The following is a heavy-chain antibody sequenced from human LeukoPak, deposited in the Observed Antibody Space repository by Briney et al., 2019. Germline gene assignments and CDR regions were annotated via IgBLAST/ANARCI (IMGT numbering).Heavy chain of an antibody. J-gene: IGHJ6*02. CDR1: GFTVSSNY. Sequence: GGSLRLSCAASGFTVSSNYMSWVRHSPGGGLEWLSVIYRGGRKYYADSVKGRFTISRDNSKNTPYLQMNSLRAEDTAVYYCARDLKNTGCVYYYYGMDVWGQGTTVTVSS. CDR3: ARDLKNTGCVYYYYGMDV. D-gene: IGHD2-8*02. CDR2: IYRGGRK. V-gene: IGHV3-66*01.